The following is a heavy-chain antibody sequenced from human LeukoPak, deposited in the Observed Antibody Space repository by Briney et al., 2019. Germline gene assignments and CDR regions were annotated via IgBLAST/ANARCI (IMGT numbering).Heavy chain of an antibody. CDR2: IYPGDSET. V-gene: IGHV5-51*01. CDR3: ARHVGYCSSTSCYVDY. D-gene: IGHD2-2*01. CDR1: GDNFASYR. Sequence: GESLKISCKVSGDNFASYRIGWVRQMPGKGLEWMGFIYPGDSETKNSPSFQGQVTMSADKSISTAYLQWSSLKASDTAMYYCARHVGYCSSTSCYVDYWGQGTLVTVSS. J-gene: IGHJ4*02.